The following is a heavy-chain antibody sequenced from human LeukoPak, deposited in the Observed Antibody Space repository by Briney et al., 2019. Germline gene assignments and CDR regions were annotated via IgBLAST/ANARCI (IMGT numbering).Heavy chain of an antibody. CDR1: GVSISSGGQY. V-gene: IGHV4-31*03. J-gene: IGHJ4*02. D-gene: IGHD6-19*01. Sequence: SETLSLTCTVSGVSISSGGQYWSWIRQSPGKGLEWIGYIFYRDSTNYNPSLKSRATISVDTSKNQFSLNLTSLTAADTAVYYCARDRGNGWPYFFDYWGQGTLVTVSS. CDR3: ARDRGNGWPYFFDY. CDR2: IFYRDST.